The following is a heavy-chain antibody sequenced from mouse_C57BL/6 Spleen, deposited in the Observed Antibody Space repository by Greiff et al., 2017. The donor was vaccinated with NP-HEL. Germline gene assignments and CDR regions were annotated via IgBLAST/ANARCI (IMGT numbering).Heavy chain of an antibody. CDR3: TTLYYGSSSWYFDV. CDR2: IDPENGDT. CDR1: GFNIKDDY. Sequence: EVQLQQSGAELVRPGASVKLSCTASGFNIKDDYMHWVKQRPEQGLEWIGWIDPENGDTEYASKFQGKATITADTSSNTAYLQLSSLTSEDTAVYYCTTLYYGSSSWYFDVWGTGTTVTVSS. D-gene: IGHD1-1*01. J-gene: IGHJ1*03. V-gene: IGHV14-4*01.